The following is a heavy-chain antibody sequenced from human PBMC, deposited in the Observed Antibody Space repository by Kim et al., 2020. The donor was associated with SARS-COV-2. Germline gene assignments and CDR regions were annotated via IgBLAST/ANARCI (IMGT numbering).Heavy chain of an antibody. CDR3: ARDSNREYYYYGMDV. Sequence: SVKGRFTISRDNAKNSLYLQMNSLRAEDTAVYYCARDSNREYYYYGMDVWGQGTTVTVSS. J-gene: IGHJ6*02. V-gene: IGHV3-21*01.